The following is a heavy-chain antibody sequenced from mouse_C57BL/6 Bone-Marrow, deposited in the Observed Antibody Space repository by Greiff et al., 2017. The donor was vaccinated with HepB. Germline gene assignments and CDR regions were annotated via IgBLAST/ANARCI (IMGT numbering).Heavy chain of an antibody. CDR2: INPSTGGT. Sequence: VHVKQSGPELVKPGASVKISCKASGYSFTGYYMNWVKQSPEKSLEWIGEINPSTGGTTYNQKFKAKATLTVDKSSSTAYMQLKSLTSEDSAVYYCARGSYGNPMDYWGQGTSVTVSS. CDR1: GYSFTGYY. J-gene: IGHJ4*01. D-gene: IGHD2-1*01. V-gene: IGHV1-42*01. CDR3: ARGSYGNPMDY.